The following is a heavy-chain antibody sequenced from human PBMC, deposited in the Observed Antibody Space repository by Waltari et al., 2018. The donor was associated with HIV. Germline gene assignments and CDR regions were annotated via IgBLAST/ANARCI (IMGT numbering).Heavy chain of an antibody. CDR2: RWFDASNK. Sequence: QVQVVESGGGVVQPGRSLRLSCAASGFTFSYYGMHWVRQAPGKGLEWVAVRWFDASNKYYADSVKGRFTISRDNSKNTLYLQMNSLRVEDTAVYYCARGDGDYDNWCDSWGQGTLVTVSS. D-gene: IGHD4-17*01. CDR1: GFTFSYYG. J-gene: IGHJ5*01. V-gene: IGHV3-33*01. CDR3: ARGDGDYDNWCDS.